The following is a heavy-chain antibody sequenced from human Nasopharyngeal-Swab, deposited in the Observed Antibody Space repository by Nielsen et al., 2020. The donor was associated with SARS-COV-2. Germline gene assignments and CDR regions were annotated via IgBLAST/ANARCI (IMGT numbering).Heavy chain of an antibody. CDR1: GFTFRNYG. V-gene: IGHV3-30*02. CDR3: VRDNGYNTLDF. J-gene: IGHJ4*02. Sequence: GGSLRLSCAASGFTFRNYGMHWVRQAPGKGLGWVTFIRYDGTNSFYADSVKGRFTSSRDNSKNTMYLQMNSLRAEDTAVYYCVRDNGYNTLDFWGQGTLVTVSS. D-gene: IGHD5-24*01. CDR2: IRYDGTNS.